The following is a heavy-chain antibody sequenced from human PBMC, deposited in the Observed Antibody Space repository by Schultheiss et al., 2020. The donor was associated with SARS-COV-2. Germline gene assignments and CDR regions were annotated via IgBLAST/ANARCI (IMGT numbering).Heavy chain of an antibody. D-gene: IGHD2-2*01. CDR1: GDSVSNNSAA. Sequence: SQTLSLTCAISGDSVSNNSAAWNWIRQSPSRGLEWLGRTYYRSKWYNDFAENVKSRITINPDTSKNQFSLQLNSVIPEDTAVYFCARQGYCGSVSCRFDPWGQGTLVTVSS. CDR2: TYYRSKWYN. J-gene: IGHJ5*02. V-gene: IGHV6-1*01. CDR3: ARQGYCGSVSCRFDP.